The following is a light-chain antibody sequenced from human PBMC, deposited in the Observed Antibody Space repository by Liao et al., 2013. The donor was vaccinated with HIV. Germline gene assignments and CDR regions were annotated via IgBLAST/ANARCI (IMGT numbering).Light chain of an antibody. CDR3: QSADSSGTCPV. V-gene: IGLV3-25*03. J-gene: IGLJ3*02. CDR1: ALPKQY. CDR2: YDS. Sequence: SYELTQPPSVSVSPGQTARITCSGDALPKQYAYWYQQKPGQAPVLVIYYDSDRPSGIPERFSGSSSGTTVTLTISGVQAEDEADYYCQSADSSGTCPVFGGGTKLTVL.